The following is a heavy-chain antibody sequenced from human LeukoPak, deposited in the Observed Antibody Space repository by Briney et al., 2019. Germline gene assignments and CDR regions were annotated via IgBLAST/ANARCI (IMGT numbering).Heavy chain of an antibody. Sequence: GGSLGLSCAASGFKFSSFSMNWARQAPGKGLEWISYITSSSSSTYYADSVKGRFTISRDNAKNSLYLQMNSLSAEDTAVYYCARVIGSYGDSAYWGQGTLVTVSS. CDR3: ARVIGSYGDSAY. V-gene: IGHV3-48*04. D-gene: IGHD4-17*01. CDR2: ITSSSSST. J-gene: IGHJ4*02. CDR1: GFKFSSFS.